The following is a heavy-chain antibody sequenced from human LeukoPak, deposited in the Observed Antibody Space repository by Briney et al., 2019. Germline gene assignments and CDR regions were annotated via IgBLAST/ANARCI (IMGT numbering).Heavy chain of an antibody. CDR1: GGSISGNYY. D-gene: IGHD3-10*01. Sequence: SETLSLTCTVSGGSISGNYYWSWIRQPAGKGLEWIGRISPSGSTKYNPSLKSRVTISVDTSKNQFSLRLSSVTAADPAVYYCAREFWNYRSGNLQAFDIWGQGTMVTVSS. J-gene: IGHJ3*02. V-gene: IGHV4-61*02. CDR3: AREFWNYRSGNLQAFDI. CDR2: ISPSGST.